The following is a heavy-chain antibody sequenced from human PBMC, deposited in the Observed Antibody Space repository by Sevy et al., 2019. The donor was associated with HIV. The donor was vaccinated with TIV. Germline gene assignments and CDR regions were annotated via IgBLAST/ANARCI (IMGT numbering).Heavy chain of an antibody. CDR2: ISSSSSYI. V-gene: IGHV3-21*01. Sequence: GGSLRLSCAASGFTFSSYSMNWVRQAPGKGLEWVSSISSSSSYIYYADSVKGRFTISRDNAKNSLYLQMNSLRAEDTAVYYCVRDHSGSYYNFDYWGQGTLVTVSS. CDR3: VRDHSGSYYNFDY. J-gene: IGHJ4*02. CDR1: GFTFSSYS. D-gene: IGHD1-26*01.